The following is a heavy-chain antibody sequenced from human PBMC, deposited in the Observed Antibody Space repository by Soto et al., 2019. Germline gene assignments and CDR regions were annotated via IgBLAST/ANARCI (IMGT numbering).Heavy chain of an antibody. V-gene: IGHV4-59*01. CDR3: ARDMPYAAGSLAGCDY. J-gene: IGHJ4*02. Sequence: SETLSLTCTVSGDSITGSYWSWIRQPPGKALEWIGYIYHSGTTTYNPSLKSRVSISVDTSKNQFSLRLTSVIAADTAVYYCARDMPYAAGSLAGCDYWGQGILVTVSS. CDR1: GDSITGSY. CDR2: IYHSGTT. D-gene: IGHD1-26*01.